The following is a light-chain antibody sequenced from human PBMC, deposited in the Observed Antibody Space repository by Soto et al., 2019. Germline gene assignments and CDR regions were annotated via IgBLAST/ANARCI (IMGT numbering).Light chain of an antibody. V-gene: IGKV1-9*01. Sequence: IQLTQSPSSLSASVGDRVTITCRASQGIHNYLAWYQQELGKAPKLLINAAFTLQSGVPSRFSGSGSGTDFTLTISSLQPEDFATYYCQQLISYPLTFGGGTKVEIK. CDR3: QQLISYPLT. CDR1: QGIHNY. J-gene: IGKJ4*01. CDR2: AAF.